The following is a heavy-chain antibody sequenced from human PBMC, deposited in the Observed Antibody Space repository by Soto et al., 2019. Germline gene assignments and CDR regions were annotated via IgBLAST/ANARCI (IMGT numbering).Heavy chain of an antibody. Sequence: GGSLRLSCGASGFTVSNYAMTWIRQAPGKGLEWVSAISTSGGATYYADSVKGRFTISRDNSKNTLYLQMNSLRAEDTAIYYCAKNDVPPAGTYDYWGQGALVTVSS. D-gene: IGHD1-7*01. J-gene: IGHJ4*02. CDR3: AKNDVPPAGTYDY. CDR2: ISTSGGAT. V-gene: IGHV3-23*01. CDR1: GFTVSNYA.